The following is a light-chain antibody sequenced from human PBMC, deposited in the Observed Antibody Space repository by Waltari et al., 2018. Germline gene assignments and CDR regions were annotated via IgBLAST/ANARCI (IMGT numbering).Light chain of an antibody. J-gene: IGKJ1*01. CDR1: QSVSRS. CDR3: QHYVRLPAT. V-gene: IGKV3-20*01. CDR2: GAS. Sequence: IVFTQSPGTLSLAPGERATRSCRASQSVSRSLAWYQQKPGQAPNLLIYGASTRATAIPDRFTGSGSGTDFCLTISCLEPEDFAIYFCQHYVRLPATFGQGTKVEIK.